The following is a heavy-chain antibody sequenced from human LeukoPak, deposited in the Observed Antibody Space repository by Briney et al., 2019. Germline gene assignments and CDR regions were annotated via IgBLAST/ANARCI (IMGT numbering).Heavy chain of an antibody. D-gene: IGHD3-10*01. CDR3: AREWVVRGVITY. Sequence: ASVKVSCKASGYTFTGYYMRWVRQAPGQGLEWMGWINPNSGGTNYAQKFQGRVTMTSDTSISTAYMELSRLRSDDTAVYYCAREWVVRGVITYWGQGTLVTVSS. J-gene: IGHJ4*02. CDR1: GYTFTGYY. CDR2: INPNSGGT. V-gene: IGHV1-2*02.